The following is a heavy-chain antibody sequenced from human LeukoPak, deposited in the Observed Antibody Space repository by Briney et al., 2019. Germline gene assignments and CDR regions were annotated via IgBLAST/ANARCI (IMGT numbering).Heavy chain of an antibody. CDR3: ARGGLQQWLRPYYYYGMDV. Sequence: WGSLSLSCAASGFTFSSYDMHWVRQATGKGLEWVSAIGTAGNPYYPGSVKGRFTISRENAKNSFYLQMNRLRAGDTAVYYCARGGLQQWLRPYYYYGMDVWGKGTTVTVSS. CDR1: GFTFSSYD. J-gene: IGHJ6*04. V-gene: IGHV3-13*05. D-gene: IGHD6-19*01. CDR2: IGTAGNP.